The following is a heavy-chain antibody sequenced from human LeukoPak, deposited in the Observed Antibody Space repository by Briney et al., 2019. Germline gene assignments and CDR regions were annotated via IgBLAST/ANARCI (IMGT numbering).Heavy chain of an antibody. CDR3: AKGPAN. J-gene: IGHJ4*02. V-gene: IGHV3-23*01. CDR1: GFTFNTYA. D-gene: IGHD2-2*01. CDR2: INYSGGST. Sequence: GVSLRLSCAASGFTFNTYAMSWVRQDPGKGLEWVSGINYSGGSTYYADSVKGRFIISRDNSKSTLYLQMNSLRVEDTAVYYCAKGPANWGQGTLVTVSS.